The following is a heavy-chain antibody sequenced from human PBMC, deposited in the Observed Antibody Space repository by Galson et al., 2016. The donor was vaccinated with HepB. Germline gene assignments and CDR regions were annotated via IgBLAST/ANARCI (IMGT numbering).Heavy chain of an antibody. CDR1: GGSFSGYY. J-gene: IGHJ3*01. V-gene: IGHV4-34*01. CDR3: ARRSGSYGAPVTFDV. Sequence: SETLSLTCAVYGGSFSGYYWSWIRRPPGKGLEWIGEVNHSGGTNYNPSLMSRVTMSVAVARNQVSLRLTPVNDADTAVYYCARRSGSYGAPVTFDVWGLGTMVTVSS. D-gene: IGHD3-3*01. CDR2: VNHSGGT.